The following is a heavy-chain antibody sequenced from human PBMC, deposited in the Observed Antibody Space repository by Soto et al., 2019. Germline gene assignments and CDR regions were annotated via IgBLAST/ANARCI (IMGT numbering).Heavy chain of an antibody. V-gene: IGHV1-3*01. D-gene: IGHD3-10*01. CDR1: GYTFTSYA. Sequence: QVQLVQSGAEVKKPGASVKVSCKASGYTFTSYAMHWVRHAPGQRLEWMGWINAGNGNTKYSQKFQGRVTITRDTSASTAYMELSSLRSEDTAVYYCARGGGSGSYNWFDPWGQGTLVTVSS. CDR2: INAGNGNT. J-gene: IGHJ5*02. CDR3: ARGGGSGSYNWFDP.